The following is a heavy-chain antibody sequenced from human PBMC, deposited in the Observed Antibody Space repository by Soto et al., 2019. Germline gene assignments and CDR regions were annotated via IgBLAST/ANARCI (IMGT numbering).Heavy chain of an antibody. D-gene: IGHD3-22*01. CDR2: IIPILGIA. CDR3: ARDLGAHYDSSGYYPRPHDAFDI. J-gene: IGHJ3*02. V-gene: IGHV1-69*04. CDR1: GGTFSSYT. Sequence: SVKVSCKASGGTFSSYTISWVRQAPGQGLEWMGRIIPILGIANYAQKFQGRVTITADKSTSTAYMELSSLRSEETAVYYCARDLGAHYDSSGYYPRPHDAFDIWGQGTMVTVSS.